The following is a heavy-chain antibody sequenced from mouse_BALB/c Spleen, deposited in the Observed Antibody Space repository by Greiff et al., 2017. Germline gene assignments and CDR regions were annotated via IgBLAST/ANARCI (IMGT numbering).Heavy chain of an antibody. Sequence: EVQLVESGGGLVKPGGSLKLSCAASGFAFSSYDMSWVRQTPEKRLEWVAYISSGGGSTYYPDTVKGRFTISRDNAKNTLYLQMSSLKSEDTAMYYCARPYYYGSSEAMDYWGQGTSVTVSS. D-gene: IGHD1-1*01. CDR2: ISSGGGST. CDR3: ARPYYYGSSEAMDY. CDR1: GFAFSSYD. J-gene: IGHJ4*01. V-gene: IGHV5-12-1*01.